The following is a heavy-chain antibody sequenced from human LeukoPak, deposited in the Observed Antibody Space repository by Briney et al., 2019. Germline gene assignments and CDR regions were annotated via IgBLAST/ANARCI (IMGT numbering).Heavy chain of an antibody. D-gene: IGHD1-26*01. CDR2: INYSGRT. Sequence: SETLSLTCTVSGGSVSSYYWSWIRQPAGKGREWMGYINYSGRTNYNPSRKSGVTISVDTSKNQFSLKLSSVTAADTAMYYCARGGYYQVFDYWGQGTLVTVSS. CDR1: GGSVSSYY. CDR3: ARGGYYQVFDY. V-gene: IGHV4-59*02. J-gene: IGHJ4*02.